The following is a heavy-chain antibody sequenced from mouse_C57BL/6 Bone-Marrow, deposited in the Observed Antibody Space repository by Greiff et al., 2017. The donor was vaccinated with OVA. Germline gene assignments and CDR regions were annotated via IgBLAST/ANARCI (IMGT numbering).Heavy chain of an antibody. CDR3: ARHYDYDAWWYFDV. J-gene: IGHJ1*03. V-gene: IGHV1-19*01. Sequence: VQLQQSGPVLVKPGASVKMSCKASGYTFTDYYMNWVKQSHGKSLEWIGVINPYNGGTSYNQKFKGKATLTVDKSSSTAYMELNSLTSEDSAVYYCARHYDYDAWWYFDVWGTGTTVTVSS. CDR2: INPYNGGT. CDR1: GYTFTDYY. D-gene: IGHD2-4*01.